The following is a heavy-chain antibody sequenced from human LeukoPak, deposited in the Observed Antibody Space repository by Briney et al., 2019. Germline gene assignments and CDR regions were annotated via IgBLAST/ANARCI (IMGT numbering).Heavy chain of an antibody. V-gene: IGHV3-74*01. J-gene: IGHJ6*02. D-gene: IGHD3-9*01. CDR3: VRGSNDWIGMDV. CDR2: INSAGSST. CDR1: GFTFSSYW. Sequence: GGSLRLSCAASGFTFSSYWMHWVRQTPGKGLVCVSRINSAGSSTDYADSVKGRFTISRDNAKNTLYLQMNSLRAEDMAVYYCVRGSNDWIGMDVWSQGTTVTVSS.